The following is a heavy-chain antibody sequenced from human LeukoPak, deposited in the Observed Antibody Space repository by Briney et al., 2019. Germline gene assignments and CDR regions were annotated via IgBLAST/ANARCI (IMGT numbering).Heavy chain of an antibody. CDR2: ISYDGSNK. CDR3: AKGNYYDSSGYLYFDY. V-gene: IGHV3-30*04. Sequence: GRSLRLSCAASGFTFSSYAMHWVRQAPGKGLEWVAVISYDGSNKYYADSVKGRFTISRDNSKNTLYLRMNSLRAEDTAVYYCAKGNYYDSSGYLYFDYWGQGTLVTVSS. J-gene: IGHJ4*02. D-gene: IGHD3-22*01. CDR1: GFTFSSYA.